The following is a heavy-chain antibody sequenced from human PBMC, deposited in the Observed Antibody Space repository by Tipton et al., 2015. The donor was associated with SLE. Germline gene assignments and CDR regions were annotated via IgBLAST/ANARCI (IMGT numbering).Heavy chain of an antibody. V-gene: IGHV4-4*07. CDR2: IYISGST. CDR1: GGSMGGYY. D-gene: IGHD1-26*01. J-gene: IGHJ4*02. Sequence: TLSLTCTVSGGSMGGYYWSWIRQPAGKGLEWIGRIYISGSTNSNPSLESRVTISVDTSKNQFSLRLSSVTAADTAVYYCARDVGVVGATTHDYWGQGKLVTASS. CDR3: ARDVGVVGATTHDY.